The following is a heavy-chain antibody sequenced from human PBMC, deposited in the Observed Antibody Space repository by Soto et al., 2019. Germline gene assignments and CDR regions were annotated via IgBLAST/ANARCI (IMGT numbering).Heavy chain of an antibody. D-gene: IGHD3-22*01. Sequence: EVQLVESGGGLVQPGRSLRLSCAASGFTFDDYAMHWVRQAPGKGLEWVSGLSWHSGSIGHADSVKGRFTISRDNAKNSLYPQMNSLRAEDTSLYYCAKDFHDSSGSPKYYLDCWGPGTLGTVSS. CDR1: GFTFDDYA. CDR3: AKDFHDSSGSPKYYLDC. V-gene: IGHV3-9*01. J-gene: IGHJ4*02. CDR2: LSWHSGSI.